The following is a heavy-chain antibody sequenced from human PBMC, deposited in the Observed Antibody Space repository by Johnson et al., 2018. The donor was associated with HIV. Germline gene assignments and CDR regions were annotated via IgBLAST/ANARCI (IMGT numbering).Heavy chain of an antibody. D-gene: IGHD1-26*01. CDR3: AREGYSGSPNGRGAFDI. J-gene: IGHJ3*02. Sequence: VRLVETGGGLIQPGGSLRLSCAASGFTVSSNYMNWVRQAPGKGLEWVSVIYSGGSTYYADSVKGRFTISRDNSKTTLYLQMNSLRAEDKAVYYCAREGYSGSPNGRGAFDIWGQGTMVTVSS. CDR2: IYSGGST. CDR1: GFTVSSNY. V-gene: IGHV3-53*02.